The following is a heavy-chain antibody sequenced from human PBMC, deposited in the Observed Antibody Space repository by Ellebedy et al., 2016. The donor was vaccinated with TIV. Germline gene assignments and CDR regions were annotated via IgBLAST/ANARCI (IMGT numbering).Heavy chain of an antibody. Sequence: LRLSCTVSGGSISNNYWSWIRQPPGKALEWLARIDWDDDKYYSTSLKTRLTISKDTSKNQVVLTMTNMDPVDTATYSCARSRKVNWGHHKYYYYGLDVWGQGTTVTVSS. CDR1: GGSISNNYW. J-gene: IGHJ6*02. CDR3: ARSRKVNWGHHKYYYYGLDV. V-gene: IGHV2-70*11. D-gene: IGHD7-27*01. CDR2: IDWDDDK.